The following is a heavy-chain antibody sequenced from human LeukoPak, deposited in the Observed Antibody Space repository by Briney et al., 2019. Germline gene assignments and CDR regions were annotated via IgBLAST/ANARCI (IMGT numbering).Heavy chain of an antibody. CDR1: XFPFSXYW. D-gene: IGHD5-18*01. Sequence: SLRLSXAXXXFPFSXYWMTWVRQAPGKGLEWVANIKQDGSVKYYVDSVKGRFTISRDNAKNSLYLQMNSLRAEDTAVYYCARDPGYGLDYWGQGTLVTVSS. V-gene: IGHV3-7*01. J-gene: IGHJ4*02. CDR3: ARDPGYGLDY. CDR2: IKQDGSVK.